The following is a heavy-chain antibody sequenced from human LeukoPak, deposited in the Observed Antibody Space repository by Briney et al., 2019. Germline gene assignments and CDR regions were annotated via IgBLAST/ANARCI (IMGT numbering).Heavy chain of an antibody. CDR1: GFIFSTHS. D-gene: IGHD3-10*01. CDR2: ISSSGDYV. V-gene: IGHV3-21*01. J-gene: IGHJ4*02. CDR3: AREHRSAGSFDY. Sequence: GGSLRLSCATSGFIFSTHSMNWVRQAPGKGLEWVASISSSGDYVYHADSVKGRFTISRDNAKNSLFLQLNSLRVEDTAVYYCAREHRSAGSFDYWGRGTLVTVSS.